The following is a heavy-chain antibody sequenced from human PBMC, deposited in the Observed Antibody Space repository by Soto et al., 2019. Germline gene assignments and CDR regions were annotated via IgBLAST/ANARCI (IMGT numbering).Heavy chain of an antibody. CDR3: AIGGVWQQLTSPEDAFDI. CDR1: GGTFSSYA. D-gene: IGHD6-13*01. Sequence: QVQLVQSGAEVKKPGSSVKVSCKASGGTFSSYAISWVRQAPGQGLEWMGGVIPIFGTANYAQKFQGRVTITADESTSTAYMELSSLRSEDTAVYYCAIGGVWQQLTSPEDAFDIWGQGTMVTVSS. J-gene: IGHJ3*02. V-gene: IGHV1-69*01. CDR2: VIPIFGTA.